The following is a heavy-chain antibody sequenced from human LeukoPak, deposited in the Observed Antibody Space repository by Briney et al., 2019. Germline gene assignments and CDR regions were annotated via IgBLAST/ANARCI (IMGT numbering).Heavy chain of an antibody. CDR1: GGTFSSYA. Sequence: SVKVSCKASGGTFSSYAISWVRQALGQGLEWMGGIIPIFGTANYAQKFQGRVTITADESTSTAYMELSSLRSEDTAVYYCARVVGADGFHYHMDVWGKGTTVTVSS. D-gene: IGHD1-26*01. J-gene: IGHJ6*03. V-gene: IGHV1-69*13. CDR3: ARVVGADGFHYHMDV. CDR2: IIPIFGTA.